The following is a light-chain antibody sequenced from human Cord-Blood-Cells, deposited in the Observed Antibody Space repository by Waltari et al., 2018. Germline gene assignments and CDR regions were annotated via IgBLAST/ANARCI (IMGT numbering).Light chain of an antibody. CDR2: EVS. V-gene: IGLV2-23*02. CDR1: SSDVGSYNL. J-gene: IGLJ2*01. Sequence: QSALTQPASVSGSPGPSITISCTRTSSDVGSYNLVSWYQQHPGKAPKLMIYEVSKRPSGVSNRFSGSKSGNTASLTISGLQAEDEADYYCCSYAGSSTYVVFGGGTKLTVL. CDR3: CSYAGSSTYVV.